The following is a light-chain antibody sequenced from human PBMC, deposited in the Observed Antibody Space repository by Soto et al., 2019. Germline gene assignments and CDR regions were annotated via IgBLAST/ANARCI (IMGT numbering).Light chain of an antibody. CDR1: QSISTS. V-gene: IGKV1-5*01. CDR3: QEYATFRFT. CDR2: DAS. J-gene: IGKJ2*01. Sequence: IQMTQSPSTLSASVGDRLTITCRASQSISTSLAWYQQKPGKAPKLVIFDASTLANGVPSTFSGSGSGTEFCLTISSLQPDDFATYYCQEYATFRFTFGQGTQLEIK.